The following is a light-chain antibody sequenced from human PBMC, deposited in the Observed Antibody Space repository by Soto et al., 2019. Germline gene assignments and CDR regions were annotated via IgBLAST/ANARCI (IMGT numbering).Light chain of an antibody. Sequence: YELTQPPSVSVAPGQTARITCGGNNIGNKRVHWDQQKPGQAPVLVVYDDSDRPSGIPERFSGSNSGNTATLSISRVEAGDEADYYCQVWDSNSVYVFGTGTTVPVL. CDR3: QVWDSNSVYV. CDR2: DDS. CDR1: NIGNKR. J-gene: IGLJ1*01. V-gene: IGLV3-21*02.